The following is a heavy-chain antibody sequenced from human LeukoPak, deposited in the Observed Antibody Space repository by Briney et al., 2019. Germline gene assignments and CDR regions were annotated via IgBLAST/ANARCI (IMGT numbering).Heavy chain of an antibody. J-gene: IGHJ4*02. Sequence: GGSLRLSCTASGFTFSNFWMGWVRQAPGKGLEWVANIKQDETEKFYLGSVKGRFTISRDNSKNTLYLQMNSLRAEDTAVYYCAKDLGGSYRDYWGQGTLVTVSS. CDR1: GFTFSNFW. CDR2: IKQDETEK. CDR3: AKDLGGSYRDY. D-gene: IGHD1-26*01. V-gene: IGHV3-7*01.